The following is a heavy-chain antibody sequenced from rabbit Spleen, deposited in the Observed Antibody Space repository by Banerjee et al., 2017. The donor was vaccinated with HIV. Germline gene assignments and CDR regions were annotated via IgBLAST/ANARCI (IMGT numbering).Heavy chain of an antibody. J-gene: IGHJ6*01. CDR1: GFSFNSGYD. CDR3: ARDSGSSFSSYGMDL. CDR2: SYAGSSGNT. Sequence: QSLEESGGGLVKPGASLTLTCKASGFSFNSGYDMCWVRQAPGKGLEWIACSYAGSSGNTYSAIWAKGRFTISKTSSTTVTLQMTSLTAADTATYFCARDSGSSFSSYGMDLWGPGTLVTVS. D-gene: IGHD8-1*01. V-gene: IGHV1S40*01.